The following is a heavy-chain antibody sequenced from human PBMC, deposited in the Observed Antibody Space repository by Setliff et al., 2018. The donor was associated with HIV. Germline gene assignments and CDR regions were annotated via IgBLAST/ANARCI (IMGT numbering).Heavy chain of an antibody. V-gene: IGHV4-4*02. CDR3: AKTNIPMTRSGTRLES. D-gene: IGHD2-2*02. CDR2: IFHDGTV. J-gene: IGHJ4*02. CDR1: GFSIKNDNW. Sequence: PSETLSLTCVVSGFSIKNDNWWNWVRQTPGKGLEWIGQIFHDGTVTYKPSLESRVTILMDILKNQISLDVTSVTAADTATYYCAKTNIPMTRSGTRLESWGPGRLVTVSS.